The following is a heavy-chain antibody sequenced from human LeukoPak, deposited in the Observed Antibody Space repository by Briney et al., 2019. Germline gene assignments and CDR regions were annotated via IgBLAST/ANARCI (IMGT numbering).Heavy chain of an antibody. CDR1: GFTFSSYA. J-gene: IGHJ6*03. CDR2: ISYDGGNK. V-gene: IGHV3-30*04. CDR3: AKDRCSNGIGCYYYYMDV. D-gene: IGHD2-8*01. Sequence: PGGSLRLSCAASGFTFSSYAMHWVRQAPGKGLEWVAFISYDGGNKYYADSVKGRFSISRDSSKNILYLQMNSLRAEDTAVYYCAKDRCSNGIGCYYYYMDVWGKGTTVTISS.